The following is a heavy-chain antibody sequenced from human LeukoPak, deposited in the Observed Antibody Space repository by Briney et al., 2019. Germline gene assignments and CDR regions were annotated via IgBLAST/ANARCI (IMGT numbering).Heavy chain of an antibody. J-gene: IGHJ6*03. CDR1: GGSFSGYY. CDR2: INHSGST. CDR3: ARHPMVGATNSYYYYYYMDV. D-gene: IGHD1-26*01. Sequence: PSETLSLTCAVYGGSFSGYYWSWIRQPPGKGLEWIGEINHSGSTNYNPSLKSRVTISVDTSKNQFSLKLSSVTAADTAVYYCARHPMVGATNSYYYYYYMDVWGKGTTVTVSS. V-gene: IGHV4-34*01.